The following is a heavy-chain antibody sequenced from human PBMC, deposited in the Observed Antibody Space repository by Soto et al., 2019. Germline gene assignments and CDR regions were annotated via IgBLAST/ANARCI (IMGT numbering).Heavy chain of an antibody. CDR1: GFTFNYYW. Sequence: LRLSCVASGFTFNYYWMSWVRQAPGKGLEWVANIKQDGGDQYYLDSVKGRFTISRDNAKNLLYLQMSSLRAEDTAVYYCARDEGVDYWGQGTLVTVSS. V-gene: IGHV3-7*03. J-gene: IGHJ4*02. CDR3: ARDEGVDY. CDR2: IKQDGGDQ.